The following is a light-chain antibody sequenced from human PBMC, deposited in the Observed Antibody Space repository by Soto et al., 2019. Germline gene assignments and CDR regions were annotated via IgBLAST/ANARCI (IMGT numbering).Light chain of an antibody. V-gene: IGLV2-18*02. CDR3: SSYTSSSTDV. CDR2: EVS. Sequence: QSVLTQPPSVSGSPGQSVTISCTGTSSDVGSYNRVSWYQQPPGTAHQLMIYEVSNRPSGVPDRFSGSKSGNTASLTISGLQAEDEADYYFSSYTSSSTDVFGPGTKVTVL. CDR1: SSDVGSYNR. J-gene: IGLJ1*01.